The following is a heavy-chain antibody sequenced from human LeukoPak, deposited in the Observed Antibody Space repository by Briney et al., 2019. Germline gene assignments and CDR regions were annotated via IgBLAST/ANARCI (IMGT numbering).Heavy chain of an antibody. CDR2: IYYSGST. Sequence: SETLSLTCNVSGGSISRSSYYWGWIRQPPGKGLEWIGNIYYSGSTYYNPSLKSRVTISVDTSKNQFSLKLSSVTAADTAVYYCARLPNYYYYYMDVWGKGTTVTISS. J-gene: IGHJ6*03. D-gene: IGHD2-2*01. CDR1: GGSISRSSYY. CDR3: ARLPNYYYYYMDV. V-gene: IGHV4-39*01.